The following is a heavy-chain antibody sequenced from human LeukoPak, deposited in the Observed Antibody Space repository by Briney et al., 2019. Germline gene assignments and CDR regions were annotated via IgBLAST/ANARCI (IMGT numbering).Heavy chain of an antibody. CDR1: GGTFSSYA. CDR3: ARSRSSTSCYTDY. D-gene: IGHD2-2*02. J-gene: IGHJ4*02. CDR2: IIPIFGTA. V-gene: IGHV1-69*13. Sequence: SVKVSCKASGGTFSSYAISWVRQAPGQGLEWMGGIIPIFGTANYAQKFQGRVTITADESTSTAYMELSSLRSEDTAVYYCARSRSSTSCYTDYWGQGTLVTVSS.